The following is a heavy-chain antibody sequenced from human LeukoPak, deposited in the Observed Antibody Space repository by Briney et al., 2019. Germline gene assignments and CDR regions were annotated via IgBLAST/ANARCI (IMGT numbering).Heavy chain of an antibody. CDR1: GGTFSSYA. D-gene: IGHD6-19*01. CDR3: ARGRSGWYGLGF. V-gene: IGHV1-69*13. J-gene: IGHJ4*02. Sequence: SVKVSCKASGGTFSSYAISWVRQAPGQGLEWMGGIIPIFGTANYAQKFQGRVTITADESTSTAYMELSSLRSEDTAVYYCARGRSGWYGLGFWGQGTLVTVSS. CDR2: IIPIFGTA.